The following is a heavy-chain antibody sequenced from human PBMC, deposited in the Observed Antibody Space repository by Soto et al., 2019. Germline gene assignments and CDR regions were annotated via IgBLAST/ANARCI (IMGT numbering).Heavy chain of an antibody. CDR2: IYYSGST. J-gene: IGHJ4*02. CDR1: GGSISSSSYY. V-gene: IGHV4-39*01. Sequence: SETLSLTCTVSGGSISSSSYYWGWIRQPPGKGREWIGSIYYSGSTYYNPSLKSRVTISVDTSKNQFSLKLSSVTAADTAVYYCARHETLYYGSGSYTFDYWGQGTLVTVSS. CDR3: ARHETLYYGSGSYTFDY. D-gene: IGHD3-10*01.